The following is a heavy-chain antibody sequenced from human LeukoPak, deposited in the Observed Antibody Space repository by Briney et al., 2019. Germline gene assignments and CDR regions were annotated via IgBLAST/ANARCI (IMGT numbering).Heavy chain of an antibody. CDR3: ASSYYYDSSGFDY. CDR1: GNSISSGYY. J-gene: IGHJ4*02. V-gene: IGHV4-38-2*01. Sequence: SETLSLTCAASGNSISSGYYWGWIRQPPGKGLEWIGSIYDSGTTYYNPSLKSRVTISIDTSKNQFSLKLSSVTAADTAVYYCASSYYYDSSGFDYWGQGTLVTVSS. D-gene: IGHD3-22*01. CDR2: IYDSGTT.